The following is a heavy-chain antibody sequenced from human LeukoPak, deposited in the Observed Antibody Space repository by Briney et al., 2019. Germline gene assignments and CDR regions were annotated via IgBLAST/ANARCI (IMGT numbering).Heavy chain of an antibody. D-gene: IGHD3-22*01. Sequence: SETLSLTCTVSGGSISSSIYYWGWIRQPPGKGLEWIGSIYYSGSTYYNPSLKSRVTISVDTSKNQFSLKLSSVTAADTAVYYCARQTMIVVVITTFWDYWGQGTLVTVSS. V-gene: IGHV4-39*01. CDR2: IYYSGST. J-gene: IGHJ4*02. CDR3: ARQTMIVVVITTFWDY. CDR1: GGSISSSIYY.